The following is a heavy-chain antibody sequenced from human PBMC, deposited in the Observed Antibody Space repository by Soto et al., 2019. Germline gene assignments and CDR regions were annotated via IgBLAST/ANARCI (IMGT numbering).Heavy chain of an antibody. Sequence: PSETLSLTCAVSGGSISSGGYSWSWIRQPPGKGLEWIGNIYYSGSTYYNPSLKSRVTISVDTSKNQFSLKLSSVTAADTAVYYCAVITMVRVDYWGQGTLVTVSS. CDR2: IYYSGST. CDR3: AVITMVRVDY. CDR1: GGSISSGGYS. J-gene: IGHJ4*02. D-gene: IGHD3-10*01. V-gene: IGHV4-31*11.